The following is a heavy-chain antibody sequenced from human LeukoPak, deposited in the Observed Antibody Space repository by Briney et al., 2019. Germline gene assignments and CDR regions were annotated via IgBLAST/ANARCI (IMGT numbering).Heavy chain of an antibody. J-gene: IGHJ6*02. D-gene: IGHD3/OR15-3a*01. CDR3: VRGGHKLDIETSRYFYGLDI. Sequence: GGSLRLSCAASGITLSDYWMFWVRQGPGKGLVHVSRIESDGTRTVYADSVKGRFTISRDSAKNTMYLQMNSLRAEDTAVYYCVRGGHKLDIETSRYFYGLDIWGQGTTVTVSS. CDR2: IESDGTRT. CDR1: GITLSDYW. V-gene: IGHV3-74*03.